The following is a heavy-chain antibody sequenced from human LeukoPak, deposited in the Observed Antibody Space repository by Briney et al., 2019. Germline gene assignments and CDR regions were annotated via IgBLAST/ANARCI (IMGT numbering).Heavy chain of an antibody. J-gene: IGHJ4*02. D-gene: IGHD3-16*02. CDR3: AREREKRSISYSNTFDY. V-gene: IGHV6-1*01. Sequence: SQTLSLTCAISGDSVSSDSAAWNWIRQSPSRGLEWLGRTYYRSKWYNDYAVSVKSRITISPDTSKNQFSLQLNSVTPEDTAMYYCAREREKRSISYSNTFDYWDQGTLVTVSS. CDR1: GDSVSSDSAA. CDR2: TYYRSKWYN.